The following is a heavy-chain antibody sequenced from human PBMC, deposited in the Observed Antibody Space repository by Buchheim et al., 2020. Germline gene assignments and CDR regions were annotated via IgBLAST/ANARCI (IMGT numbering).Heavy chain of an antibody. J-gene: IGHJ4*02. Sequence: QVQLVESGGGVVQPGRSLRLSCAASGFTFSSYGMHWVRQAPGKGLEWVAVISYDGSNKYYADSVKGRFTISRDNSKNTLYLQMNSLRAEDTAVYYCAKDRLKSGSSAFDYWGQGTL. D-gene: IGHD3-10*01. CDR1: GFTFSSYG. CDR2: ISYDGSNK. CDR3: AKDRLKSGSSAFDY. V-gene: IGHV3-30*18.